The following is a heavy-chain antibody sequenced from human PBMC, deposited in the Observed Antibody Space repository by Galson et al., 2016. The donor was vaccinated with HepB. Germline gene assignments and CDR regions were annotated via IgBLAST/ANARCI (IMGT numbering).Heavy chain of an antibody. CDR3: ARDMYTTARDY. J-gene: IGHJ4*02. D-gene: IGHD2/OR15-2a*01. CDR2: IKEDGSVK. CDR1: GFTFTSHW. Sequence: SLRLSCAASGFTFTSHWLSWIRQAPGKGLERVANIKEDGSVKNYVDSVRGRFTISRDNAKNSLYLQLNILRAEDTAVYYCARDMYTTARDYWGQGTLVTVSS. V-gene: IGHV3-7*01.